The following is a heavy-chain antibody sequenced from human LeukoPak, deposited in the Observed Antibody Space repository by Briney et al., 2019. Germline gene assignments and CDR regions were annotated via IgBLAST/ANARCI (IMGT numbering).Heavy chain of an antibody. V-gene: IGHV1-18*01. CDR2: ISGNDGNT. Sequence: ASVKVSCKASDYIFISYGISWVRQVPGQGLEWMGWISGNDGNTDYAQKFQDRVTMTIDTSTSTAYMELRSLRSDDTAVYYCAREPHVERDDYWGQGTLVTVSS. CDR1: DYIFISYG. J-gene: IGHJ4*02. CDR3: AREPHVERDDY. D-gene: IGHD1-1*01.